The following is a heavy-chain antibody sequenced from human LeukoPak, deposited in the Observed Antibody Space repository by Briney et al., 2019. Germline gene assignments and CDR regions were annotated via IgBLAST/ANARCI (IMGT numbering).Heavy chain of an antibody. Sequence: SETLSLTCTVSSYSISSGYYWGWIRQPPGKGLEWIGSIYHSGSTYYNPSLKSRVTISVDTSKNQFSLKLSSVTAADTAVYYCAKVSGYSYPDYYFDYWGQGTLVTVSS. CDR1: SYSISSGYY. D-gene: IGHD5-18*01. CDR3: AKVSGYSYPDYYFDY. V-gene: IGHV4-38-2*02. J-gene: IGHJ4*02. CDR2: IYHSGST.